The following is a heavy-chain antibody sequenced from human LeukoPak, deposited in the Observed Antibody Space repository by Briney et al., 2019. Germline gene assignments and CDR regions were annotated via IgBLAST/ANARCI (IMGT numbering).Heavy chain of an antibody. CDR3: ARDGTSTDDY. CDR1: GYTFSNFG. V-gene: IGHV1-18*01. D-gene: IGHD2-2*01. Sequence: GASVKVSCKASGYTFSNFGISWVRQAPGQGLEWMGWISGNNDNPNYGQEFQGRLTVTTDSSTNTAYMELRNLRSDDTAVYYCARDGTSTDDYWGRGTLVTVSS. J-gene: IGHJ4*02. CDR2: ISGNNDNP.